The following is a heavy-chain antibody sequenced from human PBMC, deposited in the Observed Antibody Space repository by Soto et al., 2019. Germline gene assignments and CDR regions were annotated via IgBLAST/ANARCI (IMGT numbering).Heavy chain of an antibody. Sequence: SVKVSCKASGGTFSSYAISWVRQAPGQGLEWMGGIIPIFGTANYAQKFQGRVTITADKSTSTAYMELSSLRSEDAAVYYCAREEAAVGDSYYFDYWGQGTLVTVSS. J-gene: IGHJ4*02. CDR1: GGTFSSYA. CDR3: AREEAAVGDSYYFDY. CDR2: IIPIFGTA. V-gene: IGHV1-69*06. D-gene: IGHD6-19*01.